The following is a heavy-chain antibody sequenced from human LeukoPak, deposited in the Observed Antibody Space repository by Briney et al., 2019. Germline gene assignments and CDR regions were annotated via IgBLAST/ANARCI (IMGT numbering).Heavy chain of an antibody. Sequence: KPSETLSLTCTVSGGSISSYYWSWIRQPPGKGLEWIGYIYTSGSTNYTPSLKSRVTISVDTSKNQFSLKLSSVTAADTAVYYCARGYSSSYYFDYWGQGTLVTVSS. V-gene: IGHV4-4*09. CDR2: IYTSGST. CDR3: ARGYSSSYYFDY. CDR1: GGSISSYY. J-gene: IGHJ4*02. D-gene: IGHD6-6*01.